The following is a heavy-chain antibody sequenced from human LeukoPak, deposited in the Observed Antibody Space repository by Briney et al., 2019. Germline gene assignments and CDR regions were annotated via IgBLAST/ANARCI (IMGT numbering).Heavy chain of an antibody. CDR3: ARAVAAAVIDY. CDR2: IGTGGDT. D-gene: IGHD6-13*01. Sequence: PGGSLRLSCAASGFAFSSYALHWVRRAPGKGLEWVSAIGTGGDTYYADSVMGRFTISRDNAKKSLYLHKNSLIAEDMAVYYCARAVAAAVIDYWGQGTLVTVSS. V-gene: IGHV3-47*01. J-gene: IGHJ4*02. CDR1: GFAFSSYA.